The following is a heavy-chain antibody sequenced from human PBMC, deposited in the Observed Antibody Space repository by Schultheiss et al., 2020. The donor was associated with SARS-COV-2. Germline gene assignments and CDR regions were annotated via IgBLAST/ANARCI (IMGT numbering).Heavy chain of an antibody. CDR2: INTNTGNP. V-gene: IGHV7-4-1*01. CDR1: GYTFTSYA. J-gene: IGHJ4*02. CDR3: ARDSSGYPFDY. D-gene: IGHD3-22*01. Sequence: ASVKVSCKASGYTFTSYAMNWVRQAPGQVLEWMGWINTNTGNPTYAQGFTGRFVFSLDTSVSTAYLQICSLKAEDTAVYYCARDSSGYPFDYWGQGTLVTVSS.